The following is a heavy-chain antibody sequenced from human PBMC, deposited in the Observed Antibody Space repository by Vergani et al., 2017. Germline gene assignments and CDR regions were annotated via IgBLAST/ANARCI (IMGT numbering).Heavy chain of an antibody. J-gene: IGHJ1*01. D-gene: IGHD3-16*01. CDR3: GRGLIKSDTYGRCGY. Sequence: QVQLVQSGAEVKKPGASVKVSCKASGYTFSTYGISWVRQAPGQGLEWVGWISAYNGNTNYPEKFQGRLNMTTDTSTRTAYMELRSLRSDDAAVYYCGRGLIKSDTYGRCGYWGPGTLVTVSS. CDR2: ISAYNGNT. CDR1: GYTFSTYG. V-gene: IGHV1-18*01.